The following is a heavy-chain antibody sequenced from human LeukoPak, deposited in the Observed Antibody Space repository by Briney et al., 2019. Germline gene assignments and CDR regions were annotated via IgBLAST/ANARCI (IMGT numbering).Heavy chain of an antibody. Sequence: GRSLRLSCAASGFTFSSYSMNWVRQAPGKGLEWVSSISSSSSYIYYADSVKGRFTISRDNAKNSLYLQMNSLRAEDTAVYYCARALFHITIFGVVIAFDYWGQGTLVTVSS. J-gene: IGHJ4*02. CDR3: ARALFHITIFGVVIAFDY. V-gene: IGHV3-21*01. CDR1: GFTFSSYS. CDR2: ISSSSSYI. D-gene: IGHD3-3*01.